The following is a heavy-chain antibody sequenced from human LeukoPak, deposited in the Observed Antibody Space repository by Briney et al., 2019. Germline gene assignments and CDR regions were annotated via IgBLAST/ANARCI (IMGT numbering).Heavy chain of an antibody. CDR2: ISSGGTI. V-gene: IGHV3-11*01. Sequence: GGSLRLSCAASGFTVSSNYMSWIRQAPGKGLEWVSYISSGGTIYYADSVKSRFTISRDNAKTSLYLQVNSLPAEDTAVYFCARDHWLLRAFDIWGQGTMVTVSS. D-gene: IGHD3-9*01. CDR3: ARDHWLLRAFDI. J-gene: IGHJ3*02. CDR1: GFTVSSNY.